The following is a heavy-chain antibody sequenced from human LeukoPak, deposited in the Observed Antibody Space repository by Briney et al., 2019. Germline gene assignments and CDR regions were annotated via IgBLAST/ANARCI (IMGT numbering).Heavy chain of an antibody. D-gene: IGHD2-2*01. J-gene: IGHJ6*03. CDR2: MNPNSGNT. V-gene: IGHV1-8*01. Sequence: ASVKVSCKASGYTFTSYDINWVRQATGQGLEWMGWMNPNSGNTGYAQKFQGRVTMTRNTSISTAYMELSSLRSEDTAVYYCARGDIVVVPVAQQYYYYYYMDVWGKGTTVTVSS. CDR3: ARGDIVVVPVAQQYYYYYYMDV. CDR1: GYTFTSYD.